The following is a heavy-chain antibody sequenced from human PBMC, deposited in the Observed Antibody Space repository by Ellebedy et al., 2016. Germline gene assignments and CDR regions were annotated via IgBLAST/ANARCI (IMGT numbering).Heavy chain of an antibody. J-gene: IGHJ4*02. CDR2: INHSGST. Sequence: SETLSLTCAVYGGSLSGYYWSWIRQPPGKGLEWIGEINHSGSTNYNPSLKSRVTISVDTSKNQFSLKLSSVTAADTAVYYCATGNYSHMALDYWGQGTLVTVSS. D-gene: IGHD1-7*01. V-gene: IGHV4-34*01. CDR3: ATGNYSHMALDY. CDR1: GGSLSGYY.